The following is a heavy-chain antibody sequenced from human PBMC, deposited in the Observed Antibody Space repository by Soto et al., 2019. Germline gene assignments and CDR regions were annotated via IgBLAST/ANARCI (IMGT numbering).Heavy chain of an antibody. CDR2: TYYRSKWYN. J-gene: IGHJ4*02. CDR1: GDSVSSNSAA. CDR3: ARVWDCSGGSCFFDY. Sequence: QSQTLSLTCAISGDSVSSNSAAWNWIRQSPSRGLEWLGRTYYRSKWYNDYAVSEKSRITINPDTSKNQFSLQLNSVTPEDTAVYFCARVWDCSGGSCFFDYWGQGTLVTVSS. V-gene: IGHV6-1*01. D-gene: IGHD2-15*01.